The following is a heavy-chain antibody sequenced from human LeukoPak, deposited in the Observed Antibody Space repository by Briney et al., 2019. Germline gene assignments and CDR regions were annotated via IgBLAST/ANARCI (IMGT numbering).Heavy chain of an antibody. J-gene: IGHJ4*02. D-gene: IGHD3-22*01. CDR3: AREGTMIIEGTSDY. Sequence: SETLSLTCAVSGGSISRSHYYWGWIRQPPGKGLEWIGNIYYSGTTYYSPSLKSRVTISIDMSKNQFSLKLRSVTAADTAVYYCAREGTMIIEGTSDYWGQGALVTVSS. CDR1: GGSISRSHYY. CDR2: IYYSGTT. V-gene: IGHV4-39*07.